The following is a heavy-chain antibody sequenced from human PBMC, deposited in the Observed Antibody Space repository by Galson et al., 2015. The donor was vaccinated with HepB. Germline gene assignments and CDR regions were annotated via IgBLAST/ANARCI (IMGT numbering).Heavy chain of an antibody. V-gene: IGHV3-30*02. CDR3: AKGGITMIVVVITEDAFDI. CDR1: GFTFSSYG. D-gene: IGHD3-22*01. CDR2: IRYDGSNK. Sequence: SLRLSCAASGFTFSSYGMHWVRQAPGKGLEWVAFIRYDGSNKYYADSVKGRFTISRDNSKNTLYLQMNSLRAEDTAVYYCAKGGITMIVVVITEDAFDIWGQGTMVTVSS. J-gene: IGHJ3*02.